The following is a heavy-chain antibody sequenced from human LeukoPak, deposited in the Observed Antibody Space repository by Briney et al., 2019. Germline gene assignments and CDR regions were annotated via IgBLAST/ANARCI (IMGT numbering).Heavy chain of an antibody. J-gene: IGHJ4*02. Sequence: TLSLTCTVSGGSINSGGYYWSWIRQHPGKGLEWIGYIYYSGSTYYNPSLKSRVTISVDTSKNQFSLKLSSVTAADTAVYYCPKTSYDILTGYRPFDYWGQGTLVTVSS. CDR3: PKTSYDILTGYRPFDY. V-gene: IGHV4-31*03. CDR2: IYYSGST. D-gene: IGHD3-9*01. CDR1: GGSINSGGYY.